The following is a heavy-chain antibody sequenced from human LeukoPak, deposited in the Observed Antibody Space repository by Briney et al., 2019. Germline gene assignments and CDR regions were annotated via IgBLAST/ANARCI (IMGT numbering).Heavy chain of an antibody. Sequence: SETLSLTCTVYGGSFSGYYWSWIRQPPGEGLEWIGEINHSGSTNYNPSLKSRVTISVDTSKNQFSLKLSSVTAADTAVYYCAREGHRYCSGGSCYSGLGTWGPGNLLTVSS. D-gene: IGHD2-15*01. CDR3: AREGHRYCSGGSCYSGLGT. CDR1: GGSFSGYY. CDR2: INHSGST. J-gene: IGHJ4*02. V-gene: IGHV4-34*01.